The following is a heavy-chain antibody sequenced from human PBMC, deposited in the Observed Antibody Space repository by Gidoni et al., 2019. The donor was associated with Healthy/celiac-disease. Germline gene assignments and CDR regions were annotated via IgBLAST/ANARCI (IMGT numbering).Heavy chain of an antibody. CDR3: ARDPDYGGNSEYYYGMDV. CDR2: IIPIFGTA. Sequence: QVQLVQSGAAVKKPGSSVKVSCKASGGTFSSYAISWVRQAPGQGLEWMGGIIPIFGTANYAQKFQGRVTITADESTSTAYMELSSLRSEDTAVYYCARDPDYGGNSEYYYGMDVWGQGTTVTVSS. CDR1: GGTFSSYA. V-gene: IGHV1-69*01. J-gene: IGHJ6*02. D-gene: IGHD4-17*01.